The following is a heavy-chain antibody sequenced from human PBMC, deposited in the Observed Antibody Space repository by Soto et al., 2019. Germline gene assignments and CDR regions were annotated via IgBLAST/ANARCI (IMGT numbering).Heavy chain of an antibody. V-gene: IGHV3-33*01. CDR2: IWNDGSNK. CDR1: GFTFSSYG. Sequence: QVQLVESGGGVVQPGRSLRLSCAASGFTFSSYGMHWVRQAPGKGLERVAVIWNDGSNKYYADSVKGRFTISRDNSKNTLYLQRISVRAEDTAVYYCARDIYGSGSYYNLFYYYYGLDVWGQGTTVTVSS. D-gene: IGHD3-10*01. CDR3: ARDIYGSGSYYNLFYYYYGLDV. J-gene: IGHJ6*02.